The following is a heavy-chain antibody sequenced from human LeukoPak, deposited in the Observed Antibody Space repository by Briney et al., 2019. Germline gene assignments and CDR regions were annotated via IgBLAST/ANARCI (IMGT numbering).Heavy chain of an antibody. CDR1: GGSISSGSYY. CDR3: ARDNIVVVPAARGYYYYMDV. Sequence: SGTLSLTCTVSGGSISSGSYYWSWIRQPAGKGLEWIGRIYTSGGTNYNPSLKSRVTISVDTSKNQFSLKLSSVTAADTAVYYCARDNIVVVPAARGYYYYMDVWGKGTTVTVSS. D-gene: IGHD2-2*01. J-gene: IGHJ6*03. CDR2: IYTSGGT. V-gene: IGHV4-61*02.